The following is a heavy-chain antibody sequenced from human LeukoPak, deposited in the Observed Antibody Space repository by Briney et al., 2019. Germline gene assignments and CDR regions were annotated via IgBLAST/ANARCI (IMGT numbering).Heavy chain of an antibody. CDR1: GFTFSSYG. Sequence: PGRSLRLSCAASGFTFSSYGMHWVRQAPGKGLEWVAVISYDGSNKYYADSVKGRFTISRDNSKNTLYLQMNSLRAEDTAVYYCAKLPNSGLPPPDYWGQGTLVTVSS. D-gene: IGHD1-26*01. CDR3: AKLPNSGLPPPDY. CDR2: ISYDGSNK. J-gene: IGHJ4*02. V-gene: IGHV3-30*18.